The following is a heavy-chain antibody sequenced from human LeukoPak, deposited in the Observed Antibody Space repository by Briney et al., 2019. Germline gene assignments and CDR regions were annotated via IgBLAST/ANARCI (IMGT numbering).Heavy chain of an antibody. V-gene: IGHV4-59*12. CDR2: IFNSGST. Sequence: SETLSLTCTLSGDSIRSYYWSWIRQPPGKGLEWVGYIFNSGSTNYNPSLKSRVTMSVDTSKNQFSLKLSSVTAADTAVYYCARVSPSGWSGYYYYYMDVWGKGTTVTVSS. J-gene: IGHJ6*03. D-gene: IGHD6-19*01. CDR3: ARVSPSGWSGYYYYYMDV. CDR1: GDSIRSYY.